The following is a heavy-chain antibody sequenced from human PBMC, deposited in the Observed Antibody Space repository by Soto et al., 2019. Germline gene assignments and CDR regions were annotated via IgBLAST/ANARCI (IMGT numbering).Heavy chain of an antibody. J-gene: IGHJ4*02. CDR3: ASPTTEIDY. V-gene: IGHV3-30-3*01. CDR2: IYDDGSKT. CDR1: GFTFSNYA. Sequence: QVQLVESGGGVVQPGRSLRLSCATSGFTFSNYAMHWVRQAPGKGLDWVAVIYDDGSKTYYADSVKGRFTISRDDSKNTLYLQMNNLRREDTAVYYCASPTTEIDYWGQGTLVTVSS. D-gene: IGHD4-17*01.